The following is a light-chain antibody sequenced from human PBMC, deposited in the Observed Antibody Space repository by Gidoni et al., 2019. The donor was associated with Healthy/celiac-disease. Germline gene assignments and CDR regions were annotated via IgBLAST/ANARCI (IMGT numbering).Light chain of an antibody. CDR1: QSVLYSANNKNY. J-gene: IGKJ2*03. Sequence: DILMTQSPDSLAVSLGERATINCKSSQSVLYSANNKNYLAWYQQKPGQPPKLIIYWASTRESGVPDRFSGSGSGTDFTLTISSLQAADVAVYYCQQYYSTPRSFGQGTKLEIK. CDR3: QQYYSTPRS. CDR2: WAS. V-gene: IGKV4-1*01.